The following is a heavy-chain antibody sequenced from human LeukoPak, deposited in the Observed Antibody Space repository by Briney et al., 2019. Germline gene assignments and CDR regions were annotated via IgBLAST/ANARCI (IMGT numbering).Heavy chain of an antibody. CDR2: ISSSSSTI. CDR3: ARDRRDTAMVSSY. V-gene: IGHV3-48*03. CDR1: GFTFSSYE. D-gene: IGHD5-18*01. Sequence: PGGSLRLSCAASGFTFSSYEMNWVRQAPGKGLEWVSYISSSSSTIYYADSVKGRFTISRDNAKNSLYLQMNSLRAEDTAVYYCARDRRDTAMVSSYWGQGTLVTVSS. J-gene: IGHJ4*02.